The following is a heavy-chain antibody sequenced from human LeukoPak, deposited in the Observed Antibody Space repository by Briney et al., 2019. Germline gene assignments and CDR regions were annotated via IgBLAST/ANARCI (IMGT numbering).Heavy chain of an antibody. D-gene: IGHD3-10*01. V-gene: IGHV4-59*01. Sequence: KTSETLSLTCTVSGGSISSYYWSWMRQPPGKGLAGIGYIYYSGSTNYNPSLKSRVTISVDTSKDQFSLKLSSVTAADTAVYYWASSYYGSGSYFWARTYGIDVWGQGTTVTVSS. CDR1: GGSISSYY. CDR2: IYYSGST. J-gene: IGHJ6*02. CDR3: ASSYYGSGSYFWARTYGIDV.